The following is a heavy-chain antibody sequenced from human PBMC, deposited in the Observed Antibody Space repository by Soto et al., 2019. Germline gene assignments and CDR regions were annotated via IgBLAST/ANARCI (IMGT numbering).Heavy chain of an antibody. CDR3: ARASIRLSDAFDI. CDR1: GGSISSYY. Sequence: LSLTCTVSGGSISSYYWSWIRQPPGKGLEWIGYIYYSGSTNYNPSLKSRVTISVDTSKNQFSLKLSSVTAADTAVYYCARASIRLSDAFDIWGQGTMVTVSS. V-gene: IGHV4-59*01. J-gene: IGHJ3*02. CDR2: IYYSGST. D-gene: IGHD3-10*01.